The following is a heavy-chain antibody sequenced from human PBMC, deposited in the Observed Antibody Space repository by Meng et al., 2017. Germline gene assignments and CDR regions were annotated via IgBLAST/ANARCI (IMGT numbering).Heavy chain of an antibody. J-gene: IGHJ4*02. CDR2: ISSSSSYI. Sequence: GGSLRLSYAASGFTFSSYSMNWVRQAPGKGLEWVSSISSSSSYIYYADSVKGRFTISRDNAKNSLYLQMNSLRAEDTAVYYCAREGDGVISYWGQGTLVTVSS. V-gene: IGHV3-21*01. D-gene: IGHD5-24*01. CDR3: AREGDGVISY. CDR1: GFTFSSYS.